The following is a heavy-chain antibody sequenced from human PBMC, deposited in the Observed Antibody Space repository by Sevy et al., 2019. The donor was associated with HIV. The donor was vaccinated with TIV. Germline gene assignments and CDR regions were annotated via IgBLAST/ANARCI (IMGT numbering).Heavy chain of an antibody. V-gene: IGHV3-74*01. CDR3: AREGDTVLVPTAVDAFDF. CDR2: IKTDGSNR. CDR1: GFTFSNYW. Sequence: GGSLRLSGAASGFTFSNYWMHWVRQAPGKGLVWVSRIKTDGSNRDSADSVKGRFFISRDNAKNLLYLQMNSLRAEETAVYYCAREGDTVLVPTAVDAFDFWGQGTMVTVSS. D-gene: IGHD2-2*01. J-gene: IGHJ3*01.